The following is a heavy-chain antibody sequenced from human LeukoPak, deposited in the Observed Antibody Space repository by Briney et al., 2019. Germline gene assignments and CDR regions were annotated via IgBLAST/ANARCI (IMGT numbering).Heavy chain of an antibody. CDR1: GYSFTSYW. D-gene: IGHD3-10*01. V-gene: IGHV5-51*01. Sequence: GESLKISCKGSGYSFTSYWIGWVRQLPGNGLEWMGIIYPGDSDTRYSPSFQGQVTISADKSISTAYLQWSSLKASDTAMYYCARLIMVRGASDYYYYYMDVWGKGTTVTVSS. CDR3: ARLIMVRGASDYYYYYMDV. CDR2: IYPGDSDT. J-gene: IGHJ6*03.